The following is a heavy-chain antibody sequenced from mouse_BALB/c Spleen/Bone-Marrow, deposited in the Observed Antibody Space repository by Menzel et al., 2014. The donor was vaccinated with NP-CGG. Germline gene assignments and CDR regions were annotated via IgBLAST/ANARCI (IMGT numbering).Heavy chain of an antibody. Sequence: GAELVKPGASVKLSCKASGYTFTSYWMHWVKQRPGQGLEWIGEIDPSDSYTNYNQKFKGKATLTVDKSSSTAYMQLSSLTSEDSAVYFCARWLLRYYAMDDWGQGTSVTVSS. D-gene: IGHD2-3*01. V-gene: IGHV1-69*02. CDR1: GYTFTSYW. J-gene: IGHJ4*01. CDR2: IDPSDSYT. CDR3: ARWLLRYYAMDD.